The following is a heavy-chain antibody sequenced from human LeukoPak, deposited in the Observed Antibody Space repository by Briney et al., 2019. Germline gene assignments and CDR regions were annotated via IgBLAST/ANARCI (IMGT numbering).Heavy chain of an antibody. J-gene: IGHJ3*02. CDR1: GGSISSYY. CDR2: IYYSGST. CDR3: AREGGGYSSSWYVVTAFDI. Sequence: SETLSLTCTVSGGSISSYYWSWIRQPPGKGLEWIGYIYYSGSTNYNPSLKSRVTISVDTSKNQFSLKRSSVTAADTAVYYCAREGGGYSSSWYVVTAFDIWGQGTMVTVSS. V-gene: IGHV4-59*01. D-gene: IGHD6-13*01.